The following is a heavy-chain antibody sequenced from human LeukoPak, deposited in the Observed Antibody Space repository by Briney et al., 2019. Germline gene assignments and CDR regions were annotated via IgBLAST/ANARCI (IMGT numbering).Heavy chain of an antibody. D-gene: IGHD6-19*01. CDR1: GGSFSGYY. V-gene: IGHV4-34*01. Sequence: KPSETLSLTCAVYGGSFSGYYWSWIRQPRGKGLEWIGEINHSGSTNYNRSLKSRVTISVDTSKNQFSLKLSSVTAADTAVYYCARGTAVAGSFDYWGQGTLVTVSS. J-gene: IGHJ4*02. CDR2: INHSGST. CDR3: ARGTAVAGSFDY.